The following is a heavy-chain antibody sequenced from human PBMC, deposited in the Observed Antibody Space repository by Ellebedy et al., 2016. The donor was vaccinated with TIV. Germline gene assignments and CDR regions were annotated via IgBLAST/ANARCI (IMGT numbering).Heavy chain of an antibody. D-gene: IGHD4-17*01. CDR2: ISSSSSTI. CDR3: ARQTVATSVNDAFDI. CDR1: GFSFSSYS. V-gene: IGHV3-48*01. J-gene: IGHJ3*02. Sequence: GESLKISCAASGFSFSSYSMNWVRQAPGKGLEWVSYISSSSSTIYYADSVKGRFPISRDNAKNSLYLQMNSLRAEDTAVYYCARQTVATSVNDAFDIWGLGTVVTVSS.